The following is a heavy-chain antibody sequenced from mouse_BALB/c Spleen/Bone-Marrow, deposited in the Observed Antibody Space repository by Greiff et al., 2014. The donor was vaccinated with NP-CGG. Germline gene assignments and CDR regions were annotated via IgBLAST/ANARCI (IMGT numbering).Heavy chain of an antibody. J-gene: IGHJ2*01. D-gene: IGHD2-2*01. Sequence: VQLQQSGAEVVKPGASVKLSCTASGFNIKDTYIHWVKQRPEQGLEWIGRIDPANGNTKYDPRFQGKAPITADTSSSTAYLQLSSRTSDDAAVYYCASYAYGYYFDYWGQGTTLTVSS. CDR1: GFNIKDTY. V-gene: IGHV14-3*02. CDR3: ASYAYGYYFDY. CDR2: IDPANGNT.